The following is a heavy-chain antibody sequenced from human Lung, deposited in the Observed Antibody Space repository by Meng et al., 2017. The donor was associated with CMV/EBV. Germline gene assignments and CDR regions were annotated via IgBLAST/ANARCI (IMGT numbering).Heavy chain of an antibody. D-gene: IGHD6-19*01. CDR2: ISSSAIIV. Sequence: GGSLRLXCAASGFTFRSYEMNWVRQAPGRGLEWLSHISSSAIIVHYADSVKGRFTISRDNAKNSVYLQMNNLRAEDTAVYYCVREVPYSSQNFYYYGMDFXGQGXTVTVSS. CDR3: VREVPYSSQNFYYYGMDF. CDR1: GFTFRSYE. J-gene: IGHJ6*02. V-gene: IGHV3-48*03.